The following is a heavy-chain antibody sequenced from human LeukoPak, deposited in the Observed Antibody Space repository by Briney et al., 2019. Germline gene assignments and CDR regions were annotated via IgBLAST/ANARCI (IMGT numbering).Heavy chain of an antibody. CDR1: GFTFSSYA. CDR2: ISGSGGST. CDR3: AKARLKFGFWTS. D-gene: IGHD3/OR15-3a*01. Sequence: GGSLRLSCAASGFTFSSYAMSWVRQAPGKGLEWVSAISGSGGSTYYADSVKGRYTISRDNSKNTLYLQMNSLRAEDTAVYYCAKARLKFGFWTSWGQGTLVTVSS. J-gene: IGHJ5*02. V-gene: IGHV3-23*01.